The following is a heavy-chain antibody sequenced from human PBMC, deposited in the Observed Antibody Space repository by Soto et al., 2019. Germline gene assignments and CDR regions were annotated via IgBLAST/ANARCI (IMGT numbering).Heavy chain of an antibody. CDR2: IWYDGSNK. J-gene: IGHJ6*03. V-gene: IGHV3-33*01. CDR3: AREGSTGSRAGDYYYYMDV. Sequence: QVQLVESGGGVVQPGRSLRLSCAASGFTFSSYGMHWVRQAPGKGLEWVAVIWYDGSNKYYADSVKGRFTISRDNSKNTLYLQMNSLRAEDTAVYYCAREGSTGSRAGDYYYYMDVWGKGTTVTVSS. CDR1: GFTFSSYG. D-gene: IGHD6-19*01.